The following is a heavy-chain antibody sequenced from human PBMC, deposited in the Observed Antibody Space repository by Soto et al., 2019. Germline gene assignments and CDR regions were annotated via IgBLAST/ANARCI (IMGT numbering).Heavy chain of an antibody. CDR3: VTSRVSIAVAGETEYYFDY. J-gene: IGHJ4*02. D-gene: IGHD6-19*01. CDR1: GYTFTGYY. V-gene: IGHV1-2*04. CDR2: VNPNSGGT. Sequence: XSVKVSCKASGYTFTGYYIHWVRQAPGQGLDWMGWVNPNSGGTNYAQKFQGWVTMTRDTSISTAYMELSRLRSDDTAVYYCVTSRVSIAVAGETEYYFDYWGQGTLVTVSS.